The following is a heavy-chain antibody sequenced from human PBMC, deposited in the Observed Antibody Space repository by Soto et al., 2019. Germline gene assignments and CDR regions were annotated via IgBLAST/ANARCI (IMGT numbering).Heavy chain of an antibody. J-gene: IGHJ6*02. CDR2: ITHSGST. CDR3: ARAVFLLADSSGYYNPIYYYGMDV. CDR1: GGSFSGYY. V-gene: IGHV4-34*01. D-gene: IGHD3-22*01. Sequence: QVQLQQWGAGLLKPSETLSLTCAVYGGSFSGYYWSWIRQPPGKGLEWIGEITHSGSTNYNPSLKSRVTISVDTSKNHFSLKLSSVTAADTAVYYCARAVFLLADSSGYYNPIYYYGMDVWGQGTTVTVSS.